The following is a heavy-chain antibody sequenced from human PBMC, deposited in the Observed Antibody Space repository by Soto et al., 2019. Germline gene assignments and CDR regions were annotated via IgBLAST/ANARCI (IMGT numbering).Heavy chain of an antibody. D-gene: IGHD3-3*01. V-gene: IGHV4-34*02. Sequence: QVHLQQWGAGLLKPSETLSLTCAVYGGSFSGYYWSWIRQPPGKGLEWIGEINHSGSTNYNPSLKSRVTISVYTSKNQFALKLSSVTAADTAVYYCARVGGTHYAFWSGDDRRDGYYYMDVWGKGPTVTVSS. CDR1: GGSFSGYY. J-gene: IGHJ6*03. CDR2: INHSGST. CDR3: ARVGGTHYAFWSGDDRRDGYYYMDV.